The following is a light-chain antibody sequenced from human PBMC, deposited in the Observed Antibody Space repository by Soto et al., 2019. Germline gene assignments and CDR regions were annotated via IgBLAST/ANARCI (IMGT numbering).Light chain of an antibody. J-gene: IGLJ1*01. CDR3: SAWDNSLNGYV. V-gene: IGLV1-44*01. CDR2: TAG. Sequence: LTQPLSASASPGQRVTISCSGGSSNIGSNTVAWYQHLPGTAPPRLIFTAGQRPSGVPGRFSGSKSGTSASLAISELQSEDAGDYYCSAWDNSLNGYVFGPGTKVTVL. CDR1: SSNIGSNT.